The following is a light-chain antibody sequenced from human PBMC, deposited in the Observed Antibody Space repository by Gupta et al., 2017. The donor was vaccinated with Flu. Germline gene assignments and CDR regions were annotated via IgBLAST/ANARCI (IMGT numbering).Light chain of an antibody. Sequence: SASVGARVTIPCGAGQSISSWWAWYRKKPGKAPKLLSYREFSLESGVPSRFRGSSSGTKFTLTIASLRPDDFATYVCQQGWTFAKGPRVKSN. J-gene: IGKJ1*01. V-gene: IGKV1-5*03. CDR2: REF. CDR1: QSISSW. CDR3: QQGWT.